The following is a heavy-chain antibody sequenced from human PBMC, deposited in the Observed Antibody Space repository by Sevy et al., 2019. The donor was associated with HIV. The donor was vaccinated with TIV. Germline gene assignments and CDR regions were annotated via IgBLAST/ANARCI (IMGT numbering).Heavy chain of an antibody. J-gene: IGHJ6*02. D-gene: IGHD2-8*01. CDR2: ISLSGSTI. CDR1: GFTFSDDF. Sequence: GGSLRLSCAASGFTFSDDFMSWIRQAPGKGLEWISYISLSGSTIYYADSAKGRFTISRDNAKNSLYLQMNSLRAEDTAVYYCARENRHCTNGICYGYYGMDVWGQGTTVTVSS. CDR3: ARENRHCTNGICYGYYGMDV. V-gene: IGHV3-11*01.